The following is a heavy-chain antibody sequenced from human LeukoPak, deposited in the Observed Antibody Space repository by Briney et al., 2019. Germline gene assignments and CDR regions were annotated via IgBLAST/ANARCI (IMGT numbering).Heavy chain of an antibody. CDR3: ARGPINGYYYYYMDV. Sequence: ASVKVSCKASGYTFTSYYMHWVRQAPGQGLEWMGWMNPNSGNTGYAQKFQGRVAITRNTSISTAYMEPSSLRSEDTAVYYCARGPINGYYYYYMDVWGKGTTVTVSS. CDR1: GYTFTSYY. V-gene: IGHV1-8*03. CDR2: MNPNSGNT. J-gene: IGHJ6*03.